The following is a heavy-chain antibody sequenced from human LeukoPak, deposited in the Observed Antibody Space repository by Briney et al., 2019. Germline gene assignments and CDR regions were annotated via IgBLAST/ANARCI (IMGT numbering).Heavy chain of an antibody. D-gene: IGHD6-13*01. V-gene: IGHV3-23*01. CDR3: AKDQQLVLDY. J-gene: IGHJ4*02. CDR2: ISGSGGST. CDR1: GFTFSSYA. Sequence: PGGSLRLSCAASGFTFSSYAMSWVRQAPGKGLEWVSAISGSGGSTYYAGSVKGRFTISRDNSKNTLYLQMNSLTAEDTAVYYCAKDQQLVLDYWGQGTLVTVSS.